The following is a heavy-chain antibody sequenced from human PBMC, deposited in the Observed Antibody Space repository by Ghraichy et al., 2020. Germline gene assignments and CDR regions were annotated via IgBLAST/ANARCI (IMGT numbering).Heavy chain of an antibody. CDR1: GFTFSNFG. CDR3: AKDSSGWYASLSYFYYGMDV. D-gene: IGHD6-19*01. CDR2: ISYDGSKK. Sequence: LSLTCAASGFTFSNFGMHWVRQAPGKGLEWVALISYDGSKKYYTDSVKARFTISRDNSKNTLYLQMNSLRAEDTAIYYCAKDSSGWYASLSYFYYGMDVWGQGTTVTVSS. J-gene: IGHJ6*02. V-gene: IGHV3-30*18.